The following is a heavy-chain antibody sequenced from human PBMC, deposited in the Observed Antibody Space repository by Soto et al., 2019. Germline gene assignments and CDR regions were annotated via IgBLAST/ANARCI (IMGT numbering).Heavy chain of an antibody. CDR3: TRLSRACVYWFDT. CDR1: GITFADSA. J-gene: IGHJ5*02. V-gene: IGHV3-73*02. CDR2: IKSRGDSYAT. Sequence: QLVQSGGGLVQPGGSLKISCAASGITFADSAIHWVRQASGRGLEWVGRIKSRGDSYATEYLGSVRGRFTIFREDSSNTAYLQMNSQKTEDTAVYYCTRLSRACVYWFDTWGQGTLVTVSS.